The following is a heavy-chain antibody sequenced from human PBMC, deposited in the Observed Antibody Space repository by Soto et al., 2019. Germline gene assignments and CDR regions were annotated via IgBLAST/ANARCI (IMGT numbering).Heavy chain of an antibody. V-gene: IGHV1-69*13. CDR3: ARAANYDSSGYHSVPPYYFDY. CDR1: GGTYSSYA. CDR2: IIPIFGTV. D-gene: IGHD3-22*01. Sequence: GASVKVSCKASGGTYSSYALTWVRQAPGQGLEWMGGIIPIFGTVKYVRKFQGRVTITADESTSTAYMELRSLRSEDTAVYYCARAANYDSSGYHSVPPYYFDYWGQGTLVTVSS. J-gene: IGHJ4*02.